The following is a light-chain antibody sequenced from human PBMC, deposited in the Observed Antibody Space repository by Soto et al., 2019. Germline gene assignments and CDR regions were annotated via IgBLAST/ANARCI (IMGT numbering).Light chain of an antibody. Sequence: DIQMTQSPSTLSASVGDRLTITCRASQSISSWLAWYQQKPGKAPKLLIYKASSLKSGVPSRFSGSGSGTEFTLTISSLQPDDFATYYCQQYNGDPYTFGQGTKLEIK. CDR3: QQYNGDPYT. V-gene: IGKV1-5*03. CDR1: QSISSW. J-gene: IGKJ2*01. CDR2: KAS.